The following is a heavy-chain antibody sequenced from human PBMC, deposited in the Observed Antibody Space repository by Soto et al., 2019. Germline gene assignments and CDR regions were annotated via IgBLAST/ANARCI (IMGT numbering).Heavy chain of an antibody. Sequence: EVQLVESGGGVVRPGGSLRLACVVSGFSLDEYGMSWVRQAPGKGPEWVSGMHRNGNSTGYADSVKGRFTISRDDAKNXLYLQMNSLGAEDTAFYYCARDHRWGYEYGDYGDSWGHGTLVTVSS. CDR1: GFSLDEYG. D-gene: IGHD4-17*01. J-gene: IGHJ5*01. V-gene: IGHV3-20*04. CDR2: MHRNGNST. CDR3: ARDHRWGYEYGDYGDS.